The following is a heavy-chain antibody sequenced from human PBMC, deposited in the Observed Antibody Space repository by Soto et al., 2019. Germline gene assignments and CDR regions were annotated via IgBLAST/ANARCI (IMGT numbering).Heavy chain of an antibody. Sequence: QVQLQESGPGLVKPSGTLSLTCTVSGDSISSLNWWSWVRQPPGKGLEWLGQIHHNGNTDYNASLKRQVTISIDKSKNQFSLNLNSVTGADTAVYYCVRVPNYWGQGTLVTVSS. CDR1: GDSISSLNW. CDR3: VRVPNY. V-gene: IGHV4-4*02. CDR2: IHHNGNT. J-gene: IGHJ4*02.